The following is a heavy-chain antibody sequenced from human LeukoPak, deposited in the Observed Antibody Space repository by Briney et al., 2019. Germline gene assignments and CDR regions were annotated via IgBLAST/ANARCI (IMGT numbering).Heavy chain of an antibody. CDR2: INHSGST. D-gene: IGHD3-3*01. V-gene: IGHV4-34*01. J-gene: IGHJ4*02. CDR1: GGSFSGYY. CDR3: ARRVSRYYDFWSGKGYFDY. Sequence: SETLSLTCAVYGGSFSGYYWSWIRQPPGKGLEWIGEINHSGSTNYNPSLTSRVTISVDTSKNQFSLKLSSVTAADTAVYYCARRVSRYYDFWSGKGYFDYWGQGTLVTVSS.